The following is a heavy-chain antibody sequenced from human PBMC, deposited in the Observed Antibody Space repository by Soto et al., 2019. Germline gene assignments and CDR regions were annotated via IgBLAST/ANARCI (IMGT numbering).Heavy chain of an antibody. CDR1: GYTFTSYD. CDR2: MNPNSGNT. V-gene: IGHV1-8*01. D-gene: IGHD2-15*01. J-gene: IGHJ6*03. CDR3: ARGPEYSYYYYMDV. Sequence: GASVKVSCKASGYTFTSYDINWVRQATGQGLEWMGWMNPNSGNTGYAQKFQGRVTMTRNTSISTAYMELSSLRSEDTAVYYCARGPEYSYYYYMDVSGKGTTVTVSS.